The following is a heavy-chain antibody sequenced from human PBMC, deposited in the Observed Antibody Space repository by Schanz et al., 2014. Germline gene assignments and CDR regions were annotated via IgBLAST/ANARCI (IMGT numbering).Heavy chain of an antibody. CDR3: AREPLSGYNWFDP. Sequence: QVQLQESGPGLLKPSETLSLTCTVSGGSISSGTYYWSWLRQPAGKGLEWIGRIYTSGSTNYNPSRKSRVPLSLATPKTQSSLKLSSVTAADTAVYYCAREPLSGYNWFDPWGQGSLVTVSS. V-gene: IGHV4-61*02. CDR2: IYTSGST. CDR1: GGSISSGTYY. D-gene: IGHD6-25*01. J-gene: IGHJ5*02.